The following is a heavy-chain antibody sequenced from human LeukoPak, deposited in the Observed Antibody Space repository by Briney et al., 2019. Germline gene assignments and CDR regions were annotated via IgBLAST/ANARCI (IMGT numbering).Heavy chain of an antibody. CDR2: ISSSGSTI. V-gene: IGHV3-11*01. CDR3: ASSSGGEGLLSLGY. CDR1: GFTFSDYY. Sequence: PGGSLRLSCAASGFTFSDYYMSWIRQAPGKGLEWVSYISSSGSTIYYADSVKSRFTISRDNAKNSLYLQMYSLRAEDTAVYYCASSSGGEGLLSLGYWGQGTLVTVSS. J-gene: IGHJ4*02. D-gene: IGHD2-21*02.